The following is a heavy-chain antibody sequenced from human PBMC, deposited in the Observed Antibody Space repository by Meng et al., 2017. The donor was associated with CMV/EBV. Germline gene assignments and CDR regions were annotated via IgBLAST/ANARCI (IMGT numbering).Heavy chain of an antibody. V-gene: IGHV3-48*03. Sequence: GGSLRLSCAASGFTFSSYEMNWVRQAPGKGLEWVSYISSSGSTIYYADSVKGRFTISRDNAKNSLYLQMNSLRAEDTAVYYCASSRELQGVYYYYGMDVWGQGTTVTVSS. D-gene: IGHD1-7*01. CDR3: ASSRELQGVYYYYGMDV. J-gene: IGHJ6*02. CDR1: GFTFSSYE. CDR2: ISSSGSTI.